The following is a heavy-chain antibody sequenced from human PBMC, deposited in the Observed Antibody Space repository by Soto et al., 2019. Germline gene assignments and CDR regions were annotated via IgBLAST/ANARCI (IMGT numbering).Heavy chain of an antibody. V-gene: IGHV3-23*01. CDR2: ISGSGGST. Sequence: GGSVRLSCAASGFTFSSYAMSWVRQAPGKGLEWVSAISGSGGSTYYADSVKGRFTISRDNSKNTLYLQMNSLRAEDTAVYYCAKEGYYYDSSGEDVDYWGQGTLVTVSS. CDR3: AKEGYYYDSSGEDVDY. CDR1: GFTFSSYA. D-gene: IGHD3-22*01. J-gene: IGHJ4*02.